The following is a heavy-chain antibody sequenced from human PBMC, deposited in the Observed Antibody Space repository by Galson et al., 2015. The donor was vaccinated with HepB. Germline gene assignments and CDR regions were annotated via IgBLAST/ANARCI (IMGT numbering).Heavy chain of an antibody. CDR1: GYTLTELS. J-gene: IGHJ3*02. CDR2: FDSEDGET. Sequence: SVKVSCKVSGYTLTELSMHWVRQAPGKGLEWMGGFDSEDGETIYAQKFQGRVTMTEDTSTDTAYMELSSLRSEDTAVYYCATDTAAASPDAFDIWGQGTMVTVSS. D-gene: IGHD6-13*01. CDR3: ATDTAAASPDAFDI. V-gene: IGHV1-24*01.